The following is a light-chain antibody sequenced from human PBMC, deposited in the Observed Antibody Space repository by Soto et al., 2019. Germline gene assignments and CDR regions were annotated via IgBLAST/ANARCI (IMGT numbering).Light chain of an antibody. V-gene: IGLV1-40*01. CDR2: GNT. CDR3: AAWDDSLNVYV. CDR1: TSNIGAGYD. J-gene: IGLJ1*01. Sequence: QSVLTQPPSVSGALGQRVTISCTGITSNIGAGYDVHWYQLLPGRAPKLLIYGNTNRPSGVPDRFSGSKSATSASLAISGLRSEDEADYYCAAWDDSLNVYVFGTGTKLTVL.